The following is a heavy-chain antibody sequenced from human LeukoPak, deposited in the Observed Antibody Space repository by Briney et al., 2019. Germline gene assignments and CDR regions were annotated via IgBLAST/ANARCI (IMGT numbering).Heavy chain of an antibody. Sequence: SVKVSCKASGGTFSSYAFSWVRQAPGQGLEWMGGILPILGTTNYSQNFQGRVTITADESTSTAYMELTSLRSGDTAVYYCAREATYYYGSGSFDYWGQGTLVNVSS. CDR1: GGTFSSYA. CDR3: AREATYYYGSGSFDY. D-gene: IGHD3-10*01. J-gene: IGHJ4*02. V-gene: IGHV1-69*01. CDR2: ILPILGTT.